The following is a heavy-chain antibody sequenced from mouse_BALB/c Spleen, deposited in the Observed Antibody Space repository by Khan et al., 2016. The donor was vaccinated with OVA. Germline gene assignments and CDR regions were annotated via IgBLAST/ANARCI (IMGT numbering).Heavy chain of an antibody. V-gene: IGHV2-6-4*01. Sequence: QVRLKESGPDLVTPSQSLSITCTVSGFSLSSYNIHWVHQRPGKGLEWLGMIWGGGDTDYNTTTKYRMSISKDNNKRPVFLKVNGLQTDDSAMYYCVSACYRYGGYYALDYWGQGTSVTVSS. CDR1: GFSLSSYN. CDR2: IWGGGDT. CDR3: VSACYRYGGYYALDY. D-gene: IGHD2-14*01. J-gene: IGHJ4*01.